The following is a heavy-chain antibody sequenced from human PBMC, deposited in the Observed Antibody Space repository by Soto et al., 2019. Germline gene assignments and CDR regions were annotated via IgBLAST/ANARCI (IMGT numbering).Heavy chain of an antibody. CDR3: AKDWYHTFDS. D-gene: IGHD1-20*01. Sequence: GGSLRLSCATPGFDFSNTWIHWVRQVPGQGLVWVSRINSDGSSIIYADSVKGRFTLSRDNAKNTVHLQMSSLRVEDTAVYYCAKDWYHTFDSWGQGIPVTVS. CDR1: GFDFSNTW. CDR2: INSDGSSI. V-gene: IGHV3-74*01. J-gene: IGHJ4*02.